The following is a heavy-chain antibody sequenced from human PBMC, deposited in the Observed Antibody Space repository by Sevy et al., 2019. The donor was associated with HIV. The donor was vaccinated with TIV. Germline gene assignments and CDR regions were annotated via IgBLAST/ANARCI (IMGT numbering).Heavy chain of an antibody. CDR3: SMEDGYNYFDY. J-gene: IGHJ4*02. CDR1: GFTSNKAW. CDR2: IKSETDGGTT. D-gene: IGHD5-12*01. V-gene: IGHV3-15*07. Sequence: GGSLRLSCAASGFTSNKAWMNWVRQAPGKGLEWVGRIKSETDGGTTDYAEPVKGRFSISRDDSKNTLYLQMNSLKIEDTAVYYCSMEDGYNYFDYWGQGALVTVSS.